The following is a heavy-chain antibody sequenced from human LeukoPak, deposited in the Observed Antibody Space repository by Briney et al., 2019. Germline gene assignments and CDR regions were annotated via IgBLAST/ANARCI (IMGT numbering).Heavy chain of an antibody. D-gene: IGHD2-21*01. CDR1: GFTFSSYG. V-gene: IGHV3-30*02. CDR3: AKSPYRFDTFDI. J-gene: IGHJ3*02. CDR2: IRYDGSNK. Sequence: GGSLRLSCAASGFTFSSYGMHWVRQAPGKGLEWVAFIRYDGSNKYYADSVKGRFTISRGNSKNTLYLQMNSLRAEDTAIYYCAKSPYRFDTFDIWGQGTMVTVSS.